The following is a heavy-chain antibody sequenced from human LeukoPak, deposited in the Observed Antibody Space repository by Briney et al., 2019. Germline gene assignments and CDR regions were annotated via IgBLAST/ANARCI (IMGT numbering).Heavy chain of an antibody. V-gene: IGHV3-21*01. D-gene: IGHD3-9*01. CDR1: GFTFSSYS. Sequence: GGSLRLSCAASGFTFSSYSMNWVRQAPGKGLEWVSSISSSSSYIYYADSVKGRFTISRDNAKNSLYLQMNSLRAEDTAVYYCARGGLTGYYFDHWGQGTPVTVSS. J-gene: IGHJ4*02. CDR2: ISSSSSYI. CDR3: ARGGLTGYYFDH.